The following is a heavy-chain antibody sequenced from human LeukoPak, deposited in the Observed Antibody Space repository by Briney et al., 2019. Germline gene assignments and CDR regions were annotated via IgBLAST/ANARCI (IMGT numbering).Heavy chain of an antibody. J-gene: IGHJ4*02. V-gene: IGHV4-38-2*02. D-gene: IGHD3-22*01. Sequence: SETLSLTCTVFGSSINSVYSWGWIRQPPGKGLEWIGSIYHNGNTYCNSSLKSRVTISVHTSENQFSLKLSSVTAADTAVYYCASYKTYYDSSGHPLDYWGQGTLVTVSS. CDR1: GSSINSVYS. CDR3: ASYKTYYDSSGHPLDY. CDR2: IYHNGNT.